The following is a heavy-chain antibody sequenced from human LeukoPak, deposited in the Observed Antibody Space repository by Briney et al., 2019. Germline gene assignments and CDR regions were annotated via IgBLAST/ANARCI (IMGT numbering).Heavy chain of an antibody. Sequence: SETLSLTCAVYGGSFSGYYWSWIRQPPGKGLEWIGEINHSGSTNYNPSLKSRVTISVDTSKNQFSLKLSSVTAADAAVYYCARGGVGSSFYYWGQGTLVTVSS. D-gene: IGHD6-13*01. J-gene: IGHJ4*02. CDR3: ARGGVGSSFYY. CDR1: GGSFSGYY. V-gene: IGHV4-34*01. CDR2: INHSGST.